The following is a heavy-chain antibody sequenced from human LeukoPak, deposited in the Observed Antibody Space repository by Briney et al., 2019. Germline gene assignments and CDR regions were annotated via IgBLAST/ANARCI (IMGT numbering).Heavy chain of an antibody. CDR1: GFTFSSYW. Sequence: PGGSLRLSCAASGFTFSSYWMSWVRQAPGKGLEWVANMKQDGTEKSYVDSVKGRFTISRDNAKNSLYLQMNSLRAEDTAVYYCAGAQLERRYYFDYWGQGTLVTVSS. CDR3: AGAQLERRYYFDY. J-gene: IGHJ4*02. V-gene: IGHV3-7*01. D-gene: IGHD1-1*01. CDR2: MKQDGTEK.